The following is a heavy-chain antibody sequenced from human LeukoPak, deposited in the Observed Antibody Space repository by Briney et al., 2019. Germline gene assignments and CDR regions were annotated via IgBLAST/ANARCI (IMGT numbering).Heavy chain of an antibody. J-gene: IGHJ6*03. Sequence: GGSLRLSCAASGFTFSSYWMHWVRQAPGKGLVGVSRINDDGRSTSYADSVKGRFTISRDNAKNSLYLQMNSLRAEDTALYHCARVSTMVRGVVITNYYYYMDVWGKGTTVTISS. D-gene: IGHD3-10*01. CDR3: ARVSTMVRGVVITNYYYYMDV. CDR2: INDDGRST. V-gene: IGHV3-74*01. CDR1: GFTFSSYW.